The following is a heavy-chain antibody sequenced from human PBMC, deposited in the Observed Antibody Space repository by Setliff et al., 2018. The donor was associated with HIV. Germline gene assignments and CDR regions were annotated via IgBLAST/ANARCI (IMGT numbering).Heavy chain of an antibody. CDR1: GFTFRDHY. Sequence: PGGSLRLSCEVSGFTFRDHYWGWIRQPPGKGLEWIGSIYYSGSTYYNPSLKSRVTISVDTSKNQFSLKLSSVTAADTAVYYCARHHYSNWFDPWGQGTLVTVS. V-gene: IGHV4-39*01. CDR2: IYYSGST. J-gene: IGHJ5*02. D-gene: IGHD2-15*01. CDR3: ARHHYSNWFDP.